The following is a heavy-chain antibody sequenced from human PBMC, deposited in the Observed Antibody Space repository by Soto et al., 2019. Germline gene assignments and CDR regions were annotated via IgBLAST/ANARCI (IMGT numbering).Heavy chain of an antibody. CDR2: IYYSGST. CDR3: ARVRYCSGGSCYFIRIDYGMDV. Sequence: PSETLSLTCTVSGGSISSGDYYWSWIRQPPGKGLEWIGYIYYSGSTYYNPSLKSRVTISVDTSKNQFSLKLSSVTAADTAVYHRARVRYCSGGSCYFIRIDYGMDVWGQGTTVTVSS. J-gene: IGHJ6*02. D-gene: IGHD2-15*01. V-gene: IGHV4-30-4*01. CDR1: GGSISSGDYY.